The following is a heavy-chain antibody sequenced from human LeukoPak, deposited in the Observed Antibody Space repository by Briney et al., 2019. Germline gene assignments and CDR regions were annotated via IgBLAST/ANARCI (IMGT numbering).Heavy chain of an antibody. Sequence: PSETLSLTCTVSGGSISSGGYYWSWIRQPPGKGLEWIGYIYHSGSTYYNPSLKSRVTISVDRSKNQFSLKLSSVTAADTAVYYCSPYTPQGAFDIWGQGTMVTVSS. CDR3: SPYTPQGAFDI. CDR2: IYHSGST. CDR1: GGSISSGGYY. D-gene: IGHD3-16*01. J-gene: IGHJ3*02. V-gene: IGHV4-30-2*01.